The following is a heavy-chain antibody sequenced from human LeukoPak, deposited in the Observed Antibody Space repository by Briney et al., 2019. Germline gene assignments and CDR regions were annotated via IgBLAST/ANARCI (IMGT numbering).Heavy chain of an antibody. J-gene: IGHJ4*02. D-gene: IGHD3-10*01. CDR1: GFTFSSYA. Sequence: GGSLRLSCAASGFTFSSYAMSWVRQAPGKGLEWVSAISGSGGSTYYADSVKGRFTISRDNSKNTLYLQMNSLRAEDTAVYYCAKLYGSGSYYKDDYWGQGTLVTVSS. V-gene: IGHV3-23*01. CDR3: AKLYGSGSYYKDDY. CDR2: ISGSGGST.